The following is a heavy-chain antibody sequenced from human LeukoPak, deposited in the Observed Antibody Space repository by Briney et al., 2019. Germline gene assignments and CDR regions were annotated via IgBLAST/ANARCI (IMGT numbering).Heavy chain of an antibody. V-gene: IGHV1-2*02. CDR1: GYTFTGYY. Sequence: ASVKVSCKASGYTFTGYYMHWVRQAPGQGLEWMGWINPNSGGTNYAQKFQGRVTMTRDTSISTAYMELSRLRSDDTAVYHCARDVGIVVVPAAIEDDYWGQGTLVTVSS. J-gene: IGHJ4*02. D-gene: IGHD2-2*01. CDR2: INPNSGGT. CDR3: ARDVGIVVVPAAIEDDY.